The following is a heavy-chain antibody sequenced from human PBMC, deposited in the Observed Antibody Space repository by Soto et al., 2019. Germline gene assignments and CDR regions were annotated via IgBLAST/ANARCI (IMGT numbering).Heavy chain of an antibody. J-gene: IGHJ4*02. V-gene: IGHV5-51*01. Sequence: PGESLKISCKSSGYNFATYWIGWVRQLPGKGLEWMGIIYPSDSDTRYSPSFHGQVTISADKSITTAYLQWSSLKASDTAMYYCARMYGKQIDYWGQGSLVTVSS. CDR1: GYNFATYW. D-gene: IGHD2-8*01. CDR3: ARMYGKQIDY. CDR2: IYPSDSDT.